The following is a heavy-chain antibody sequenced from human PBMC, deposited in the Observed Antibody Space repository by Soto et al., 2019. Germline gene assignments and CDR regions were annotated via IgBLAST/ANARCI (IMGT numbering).Heavy chain of an antibody. CDR3: ARETFGGGAFDI. J-gene: IGHJ3*02. V-gene: IGHV1-69*06. CDR1: GGTFSSCA. CDR2: IIPIFGTA. D-gene: IGHD3-16*01. Sequence: ASVKVSCKASGGTFSSCAISWVRQAPGQGLEWMGGIIPIFGTANYAQKFQGRVTITADKSTSTAYMELSSLRSEDTAVYYCARETFGGGAFDIWGQGTMVTVSS.